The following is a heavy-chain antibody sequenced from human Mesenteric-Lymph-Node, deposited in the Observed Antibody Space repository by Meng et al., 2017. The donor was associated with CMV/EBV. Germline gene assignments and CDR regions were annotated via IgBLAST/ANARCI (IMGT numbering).Heavy chain of an antibody. CDR2: ISNSGTTI. CDR1: GLIFSDYE. V-gene: IGHV3-48*03. CDR3: ARGLQRDYYKYGVDV. Sequence: GGSLRLSCAASGLIFSDYEMTWVRRAPGKGLEWVSYISNSGTTIYYADSVKGRFAISRDNAEKSVYLRMSGLRAEDTAVYYCARGLQRDYYKYGVDVWGQGTTVTVSS. J-gene: IGHJ6*02.